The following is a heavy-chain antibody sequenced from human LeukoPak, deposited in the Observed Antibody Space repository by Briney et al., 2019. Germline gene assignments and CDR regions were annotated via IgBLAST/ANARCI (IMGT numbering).Heavy chain of an antibody. J-gene: IGHJ6*03. D-gene: IGHD6-25*01. CDR1: GFTFSSYA. CDR2: ISGSGGST. V-gene: IGHV3-23*01. CDR3: AKSSAAAMGDYYYYMDV. Sequence: GGSLRLSCAASGFTFSSYALSWVRQAPGKGLEWVSGISGSGGSTYYADSVKGRFTISRDNSKNTLYLQMNSLRAEDTAVYYCAKSSAAAMGDYYYYMDVWGKGTTVTVSS.